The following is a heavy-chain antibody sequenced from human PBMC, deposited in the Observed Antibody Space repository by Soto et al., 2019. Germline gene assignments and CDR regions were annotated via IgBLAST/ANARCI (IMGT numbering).Heavy chain of an antibody. J-gene: IGHJ6*03. Sequence: GGSLRLSCAASGFTFSDYYMSWIRQAPGKGLEWVSYISSSGSTKYYADSVKGRFTISRDNAKNSLYLQMNSLRAEDTAVYYCASYGSGSYYDYYYYMDVWGKGTTVTVSS. CDR3: ASYGSGSYYDYYYYMDV. D-gene: IGHD3-10*01. V-gene: IGHV3-11*01. CDR1: GFTFSDYY. CDR2: ISSSGSTK.